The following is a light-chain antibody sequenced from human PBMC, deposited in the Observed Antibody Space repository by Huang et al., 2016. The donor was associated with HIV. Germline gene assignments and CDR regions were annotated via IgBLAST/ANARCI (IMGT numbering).Light chain of an antibody. CDR3: QQYNNWPPGT. J-gene: IGKJ1*01. Sequence: EMVMTQSTATLSVSPEERATLSCKASQTVNSNLAWYQQKPGQAPRILIVGASTRATGIPARFSGSGSGTEFTLTISSLQSEDFAVYYCQQYNNWPPGTFGQGTKVEI. CDR1: QTVNSN. CDR2: GAS. V-gene: IGKV3-15*01.